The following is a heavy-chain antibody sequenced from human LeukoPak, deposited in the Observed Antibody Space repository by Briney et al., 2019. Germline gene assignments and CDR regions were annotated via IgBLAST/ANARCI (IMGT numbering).Heavy chain of an antibody. CDR2: IHYSGNT. Sequence: PSETLSLTCTVSGGSTSSSNYYWGWIRQPPGKGLEWIGGIHYSGNTYYNPSLKSRVTISIDTSKNQFSLKLSSVTAADTAVYYCARVLLSTVGAPYDDYWGQGTLVTVSS. J-gene: IGHJ4*02. D-gene: IGHD1-26*01. V-gene: IGHV4-39*01. CDR1: GGSTSSSNYY. CDR3: ARVLLSTVGAPYDDY.